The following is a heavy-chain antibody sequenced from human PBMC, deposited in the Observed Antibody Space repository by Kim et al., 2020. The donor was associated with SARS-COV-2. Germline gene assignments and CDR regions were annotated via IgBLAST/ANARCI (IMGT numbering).Heavy chain of an antibody. V-gene: IGHV1-2*02. CDR3: ARDKTGTTLGDFDY. D-gene: IGHD1-7*01. CDR1: GYTFTGYY. Sequence: ASVKVSCKASGYTFTGYYMHWVRQAPGQGLEWMGWINPNSGGTNYAQKFQGRVTMTRDTSISTAYMELSRLRSDDTAVYYCARDKTGTTLGDFDYWGQGTLVTVSS. CDR2: INPNSGGT. J-gene: IGHJ4*02.